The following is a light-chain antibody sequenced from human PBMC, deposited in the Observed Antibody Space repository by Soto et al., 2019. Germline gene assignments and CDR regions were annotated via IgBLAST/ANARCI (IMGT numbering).Light chain of an antibody. CDR2: TDN. J-gene: IGLJ2*01. V-gene: IGLV1-44*01. CDR1: SSNIGSNT. Sequence: QSALTQPPSASGTPGQRVTISCSGSSSNIGSNTINWYQQLPGTAPKLLIYTDNQRPSGVPDRFSGSKSGTSASLAISGLQSEDEAGYYCASWDDSLNGVVFGGGTKVTVL. CDR3: ASWDDSLNGVV.